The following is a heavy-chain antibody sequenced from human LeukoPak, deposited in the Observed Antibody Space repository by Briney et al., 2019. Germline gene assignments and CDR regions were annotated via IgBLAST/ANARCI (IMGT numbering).Heavy chain of an antibody. CDR1: GFTFCIYG. V-gene: IGHV3-30*02. D-gene: IGHD6-13*01. CDR3: AKDQARRQLGYYYYMDV. CDR2: IRYDGSNK. J-gene: IGHJ6*03. Sequence: GGSLRLSCAASGFTFCIYGMHWVRQAPGKGLEWVAFIRYDGSNKYYADSVKGRFTISRDSSKNTLYLQMNSLRAEDTAVYYCAKDQARRQLGYYYYMDVWGKGTTVTVSS.